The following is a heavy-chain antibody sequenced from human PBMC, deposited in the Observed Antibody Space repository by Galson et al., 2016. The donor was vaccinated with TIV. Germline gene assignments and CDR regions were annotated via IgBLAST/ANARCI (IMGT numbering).Heavy chain of an antibody. CDR1: GGSITSYY. V-gene: IGHV4-59*01. CDR3: ARGLDYGDRRGWEY. Sequence: SETLSLTCTVSGGSITSYYWTWIRQPPGKGLEWIGYIYYTGSTTYNPSLKSRVTISVDTSKKQFSLKMSSVTAADTAVYYCARGLDYGDRRGWEYWGQGTPVIVSS. J-gene: IGHJ4*02. CDR2: IYYTGST. D-gene: IGHD4-17*01.